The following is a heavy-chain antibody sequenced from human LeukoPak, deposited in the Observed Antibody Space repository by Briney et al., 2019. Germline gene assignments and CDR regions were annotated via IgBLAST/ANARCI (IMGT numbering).Heavy chain of an antibody. CDR2: IIDSGEST. V-gene: IGHV3-23*01. CDR1: GFTFSSYA. J-gene: IGHJ6*03. Sequence: GGSLRLSCAASGFTFSSYAMSWVRQAPGKRLEWVSGIIDSGESTYYANFAKGRFTISRDNSNNTLYLQMNSLRAEDTAVYYCAKFYVAVCGKGTTVAVSS. CDR3: AKFYVAV.